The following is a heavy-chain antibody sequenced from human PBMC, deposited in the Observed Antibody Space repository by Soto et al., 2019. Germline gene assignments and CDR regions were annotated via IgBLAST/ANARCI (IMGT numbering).Heavy chain of an antibody. J-gene: IGHJ4*02. Sequence: PGGSLRLSCAASGFTFDDYAMHWVRQAPGKGLEWVSGISWNSGSIGYADSVKGQFTISRDNAKNSLYLQMNSLRAEDTALYYCAKAPLYDSSGYYDYWGQGTLVTVSS. CDR3: AKAPLYDSSGYYDY. D-gene: IGHD3-22*01. CDR2: ISWNSGSI. V-gene: IGHV3-9*01. CDR1: GFTFDDYA.